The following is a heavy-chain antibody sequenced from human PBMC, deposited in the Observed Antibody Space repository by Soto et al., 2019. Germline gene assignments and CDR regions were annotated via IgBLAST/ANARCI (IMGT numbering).Heavy chain of an antibody. V-gene: IGHV3-30-3*01. D-gene: IGHD6-6*01. J-gene: IGHJ6*02. CDR3: ARSTSSSNYYYYGMDV. Sequence: GGSLRLSCAASGFTFSSYAMHWVRQAPGKGLEWVAVISYDGSNKYYADSVKGRFTISRDNSKNTLYLQMNSLRAEDTAVYYCARSTSSSNYYYYGMDVWGQGTTVTVSS. CDR1: GFTFSSYA. CDR2: ISYDGSNK.